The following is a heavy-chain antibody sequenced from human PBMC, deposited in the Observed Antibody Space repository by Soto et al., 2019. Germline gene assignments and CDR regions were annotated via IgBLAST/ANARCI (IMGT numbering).Heavy chain of an antibody. V-gene: IGHV4-34*01. J-gene: IGHJ6*02. CDR2: IDHSGST. D-gene: IGHD6-13*01. CDR1: GGSFSAYY. CDR3: ARVTSSTGSSWRKYYYYGMDV. Sequence: SETLSLTCAVYGGSFSAYYWSWVRQPPGKGLEWIGEIDHSGSTNYNPSLESRVTISVDTSKNQFSLKVSSVTAADTAVYYCARVTSSTGSSWRKYYYYGMDVWGQGTTVTVSS.